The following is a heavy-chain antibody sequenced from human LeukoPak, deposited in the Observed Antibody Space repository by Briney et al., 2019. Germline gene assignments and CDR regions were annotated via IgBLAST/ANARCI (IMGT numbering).Heavy chain of an antibody. CDR3: AREYYYDSSGYSPLDY. CDR2: IWYDGRNK. Sequence: PGGSLRLSCAASGFTFSSYGMHWVRQAPGKGLEWVAVIWYDGRNKYYADSVKGRFTISRDNSKNTLYLQMNSLRAEDTAVYYCAREYYYDSSGYSPLDYWGQGTLVTVSS. V-gene: IGHV3-33*01. J-gene: IGHJ4*02. D-gene: IGHD3-22*01. CDR1: GFTFSSYG.